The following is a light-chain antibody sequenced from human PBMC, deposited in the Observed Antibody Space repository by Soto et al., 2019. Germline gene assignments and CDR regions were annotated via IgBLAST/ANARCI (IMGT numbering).Light chain of an antibody. Sequence: SYELTQAASVSVSPGQTSSITCSGDKLGDKYACWYQQKPGQSPVLAIYQDSKRPSGIPERFSGSNSGNTATLTISETQARDEADYYCQAWDSSTGVFGTGTKVTVL. CDR2: QDS. CDR3: QAWDSSTGV. CDR1: KLGDKY. V-gene: IGLV3-1*01. J-gene: IGLJ1*01.